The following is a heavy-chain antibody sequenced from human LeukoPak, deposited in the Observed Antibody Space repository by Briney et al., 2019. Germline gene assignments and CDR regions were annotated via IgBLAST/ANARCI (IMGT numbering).Heavy chain of an antibody. CDR2: ISGSGGST. V-gene: IGHV3-23*01. J-gene: IGHJ4*02. CDR3: AKRLTAMVTGGSSDY. D-gene: IGHD5-18*01. Sequence: GGSLRLSCAASGFTFSSYAMSRVRQAPGKGLEWVSAISGSGGSTYYADSVKGRFTISRDNSKNTLYLQMNSLRAEDTAVYYCAKRLTAMVTGGSSDYWGQGTLVTVSS. CDR1: GFTFSSYA.